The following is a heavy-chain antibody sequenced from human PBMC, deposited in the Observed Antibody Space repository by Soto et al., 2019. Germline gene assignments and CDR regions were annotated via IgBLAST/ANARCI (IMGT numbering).Heavy chain of an antibody. CDR3: ARFGSSSRNWFDP. D-gene: IGHD6-6*01. J-gene: IGHJ5*02. CDR2: IYYTGSA. V-gene: IGHV4-31*03. CDR1: GGSISSGGYY. Sequence: QVQLQESGPGLVKPSQTLSLTCTVSGGSISSGGYYWSWIRQHPGKGLEWIGYIYYTGSAYYNPSLESRVTISVDTSKNQFSLKLSSVTAADTAVYYCARFGSSSRNWFDPWGQGTLVTVSS.